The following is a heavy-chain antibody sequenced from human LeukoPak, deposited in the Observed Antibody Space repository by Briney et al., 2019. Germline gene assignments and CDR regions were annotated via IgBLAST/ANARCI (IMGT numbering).Heavy chain of an antibody. V-gene: IGHV3-64*01. CDR1: GFTFSSYA. Sequence: GGSLRLSYAASGFTFSSYAMHWVRQAPGKGLEYVSAISSNGGSTYYANSVKGRFTISRDNSKNTLYLQMGSLRAEDMAVYYCARAVSELGDYYMDVWGKGTTVTVSS. CDR2: ISSNGGST. J-gene: IGHJ6*03. D-gene: IGHD1-14*01. CDR3: ARAVSELGDYYMDV.